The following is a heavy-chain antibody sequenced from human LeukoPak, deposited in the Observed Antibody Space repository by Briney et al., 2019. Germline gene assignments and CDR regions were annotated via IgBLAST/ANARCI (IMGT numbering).Heavy chain of an antibody. V-gene: IGHV4-4*02. D-gene: IGHD1-26*01. CDR1: GDSISSSHW. CDR2: IYHSGNT. J-gene: IGHJ3*02. CDR3: ARAGRWEGRPHAFDI. Sequence: SETLSLTCAVSGDSISSSHWWSWVRQSPGKGLEWIGEIYHSGNTNYNPSVKSRVAISLDKASNQFSLTLTSVTAADTALYYCARAGRWEGRPHAFDIWGQGTMVTVSS.